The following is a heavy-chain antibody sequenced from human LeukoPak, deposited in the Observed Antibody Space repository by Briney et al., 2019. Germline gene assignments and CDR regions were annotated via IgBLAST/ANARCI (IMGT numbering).Heavy chain of an antibody. Sequence: GGSLGLSCEVSGFTFSSYSMSWVRQAPGKGPEWVSSVTASSNYIYYADSVKGRFTISRDNAKNSLYLQMNSLRVEDTAVYYCARGLKPTRLFVFDPWGQGTLVTVSS. J-gene: IGHJ5*02. CDR1: GFTFSSYS. V-gene: IGHV3-21*01. D-gene: IGHD2-2*01. CDR3: ARGLKPTRLFVFDP. CDR2: VTASSNYI.